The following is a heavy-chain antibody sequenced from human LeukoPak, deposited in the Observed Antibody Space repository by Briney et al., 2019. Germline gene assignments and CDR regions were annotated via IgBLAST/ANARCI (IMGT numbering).Heavy chain of an antibody. CDR1: GGSISSGSYY. J-gene: IGHJ4*02. V-gene: IGHV4-30-2*01. D-gene: IGHD3-10*01. CDR3: ARDGDTSVFDY. Sequence: SETLSLTCTVSGGSISSGSYYWSWIRQPPGKGLEWIGYIYHSGSTYYNPSLKSRVTISVDRSKNQFSLKLSSVTAADTAVYYCARDGDTSVFDYWGQGTLVTVSS. CDR2: IYHSGST.